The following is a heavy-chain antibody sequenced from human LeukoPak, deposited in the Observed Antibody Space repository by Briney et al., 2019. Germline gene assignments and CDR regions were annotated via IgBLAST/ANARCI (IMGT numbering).Heavy chain of an antibody. V-gene: IGHV3-21*01. D-gene: IGHD3-3*01. CDR2: ISSRSSYI. CDR3: ARDGRIFGVGSY. Sequence: SGGTLRLLCAACGLTLSSYSMNWARQAPGRAREWVSSISSRSSYIYYADPVKGRFTISRDNAKNSLYLQMNSLRAEDTAVYYCARDGRIFGVGSYWGQGTLVTVSS. J-gene: IGHJ4*02. CDR1: GLTLSSYS.